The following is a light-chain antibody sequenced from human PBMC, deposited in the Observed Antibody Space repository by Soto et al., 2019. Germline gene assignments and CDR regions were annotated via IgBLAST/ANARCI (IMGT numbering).Light chain of an antibody. Sequence: QSALTQPASVSGSPGQSITISCTGTSSDVGNYNFVSWYLQHPGKAPKLMIYEVNNRPSGVSNRFSGSKSGNTASLTISGLQAEDEADYYCCSYAGSGALLFGGGTTLTVL. CDR1: SSDVGNYNF. CDR2: EVN. CDR3: CSYAGSGALL. J-gene: IGLJ2*01. V-gene: IGLV2-23*01.